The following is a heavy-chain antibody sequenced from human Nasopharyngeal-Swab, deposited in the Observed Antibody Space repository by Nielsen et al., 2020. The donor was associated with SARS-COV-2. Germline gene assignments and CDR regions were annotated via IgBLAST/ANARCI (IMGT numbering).Heavy chain of an antibody. V-gene: IGHV3-48*01. CDR3: ARDIITGTIVGAFDI. D-gene: IGHD1-7*01. Sequence: VRQALGKGLEWVSYISSSSSTIYYADSVKGRFTISRDNAKNSLYLQMNSLRAEDTAVYYCARDIITGTIVGAFDIWGQGTMVTVSS. J-gene: IGHJ3*02. CDR2: ISSSSSTI.